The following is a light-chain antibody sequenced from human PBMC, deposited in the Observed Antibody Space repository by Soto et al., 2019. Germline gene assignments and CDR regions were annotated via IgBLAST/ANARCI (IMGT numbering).Light chain of an antibody. CDR3: QQYGSLPYA. V-gene: IGKV3-20*01. J-gene: IGKJ5*01. CDR1: QSLSTTD. Sequence: EMVLTQSPGTLSLSPGKRATLSCRASQSLSTTDLVWYQHKSGQPPRLVIHGTFTTASGIPARFSGDGSGTDFPLTTSRLEPDDSEGYYCQQYGSLPYAFCRGTRLE. CDR2: GTF.